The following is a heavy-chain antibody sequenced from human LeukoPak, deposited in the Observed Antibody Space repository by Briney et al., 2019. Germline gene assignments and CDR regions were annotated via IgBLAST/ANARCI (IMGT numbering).Heavy chain of an antibody. Sequence: GGSLRLSCEASGFTFSSYAMSWVRQAPGKGLEWVSAISGSGGSTYYADSVKGRFTISRDNSKNTLYLQMNSLRAEDTAVYYCAKDVEASSSWYRGDWFDPWGQGTLVTVSS. V-gene: IGHV3-23*01. CDR1: GFTFSSYA. D-gene: IGHD6-13*01. CDR2: ISGSGGST. J-gene: IGHJ5*02. CDR3: AKDVEASSSWYRGDWFDP.